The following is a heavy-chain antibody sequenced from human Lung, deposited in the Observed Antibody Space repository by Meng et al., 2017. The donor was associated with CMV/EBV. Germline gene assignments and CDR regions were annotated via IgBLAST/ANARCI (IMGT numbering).Heavy chain of an antibody. D-gene: IGHD3-22*01. J-gene: IGHJ3*01. CDR1: GFTLSNYW. CDR2: IKRDGSEK. CDR3: ARVHSSKSGDAFDV. V-gene: IGHV3-7*01. Sequence: SXAASGFTLSNYWMSWVRQAPGKGLEWVANIKRDGSEKYYVDSVTGRFTISRDNAKNSLYLQMNSLRAEDTAVYYCARVHSSKSGDAFDVWGQGXMVTVSS.